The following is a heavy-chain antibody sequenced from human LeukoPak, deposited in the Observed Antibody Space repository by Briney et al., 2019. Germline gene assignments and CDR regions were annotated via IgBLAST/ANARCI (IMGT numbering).Heavy chain of an antibody. Sequence: SETLSLTCTVSGGSISTYFWNWIRQPPGKGLEWIGYFYYSGSTNYNPSLKSRVTISVDTSKNQLSLKLSSVTAADTAVYYCARVASYSNFYFDYWGQGTLVTVSS. V-gene: IGHV4-59*01. D-gene: IGHD4-11*01. CDR3: ARVASYSNFYFDY. CDR1: GGSISTYF. CDR2: FYYSGST. J-gene: IGHJ4*02.